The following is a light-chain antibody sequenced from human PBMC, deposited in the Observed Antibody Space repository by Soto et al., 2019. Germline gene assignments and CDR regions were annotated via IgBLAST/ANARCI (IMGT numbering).Light chain of an antibody. J-gene: IGLJ1*01. V-gene: IGLV2-14*01. CDR1: SSDVGAYNF. Sequence: QSAPTQPASVSGSPGQSISISCTGTSSDVGAYNFVSWYQQHPDKAPKLMIYEVSNRPSGVSNRFSGSKSGNTASLTISGLQAEDEADYYCSSYTSSSTLVFGSGTKVTVL. CDR2: EVS. CDR3: SSYTSSSTLV.